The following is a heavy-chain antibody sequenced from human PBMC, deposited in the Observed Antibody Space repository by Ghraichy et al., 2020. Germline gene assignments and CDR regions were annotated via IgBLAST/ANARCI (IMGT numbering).Heavy chain of an antibody. CDR2: IIPIFGTA. CDR1: GGTFSSYA. D-gene: IGHD3-10*01. V-gene: IGHV1-69*13. CDR3: ARVTVGRFGELLYVDY. J-gene: IGHJ4*02. Sequence: SVKVSCKASGGTFSSYAISWVRQAPGQGLEWMGGIIPIFGTANYAQKFQGRVTITADESTSTAYMELSSLRSEDTAVYYCARVTVGRFGELLYVDYWGQGTLVTVSS.